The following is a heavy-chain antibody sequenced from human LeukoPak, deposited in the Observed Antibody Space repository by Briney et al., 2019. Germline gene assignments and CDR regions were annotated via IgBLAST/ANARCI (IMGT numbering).Heavy chain of an antibody. CDR1: GFTFDDYG. J-gene: IGHJ6*03. D-gene: IGHD6-19*01. CDR3: VRETPIAVAGTIYFYFYMDV. V-gene: IGHV3-20*04. Sequence: GGSLRLTCAASGFTFDDYGMSWVRQAPGKGLEWVSGINWNGGSTTYADSVRGRFTISRDNAKNSLYLQMSSLRAEDTALYYCVRETPIAVAGTIYFYFYMDVWGKGTTVTVSS. CDR2: INWNGGST.